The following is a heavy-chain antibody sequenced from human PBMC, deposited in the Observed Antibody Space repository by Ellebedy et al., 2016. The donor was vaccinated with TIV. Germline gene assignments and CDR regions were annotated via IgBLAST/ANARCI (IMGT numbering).Heavy chain of an antibody. Sequence: GESLKISCVGSGFNFNNYGIHWVRQAPGKGLEWLAVIWFDASNQYYTDSVKGRFTISRDNSKNTLYLQMNSLRAEDTAVYYCARSPQGSSWYVLDYWGQGTRVTVSS. CDR1: GFNFNNYG. D-gene: IGHD6-13*01. J-gene: IGHJ4*02. CDR2: IWFDASNQ. V-gene: IGHV3-33*01. CDR3: ARSPQGSSWYVLDY.